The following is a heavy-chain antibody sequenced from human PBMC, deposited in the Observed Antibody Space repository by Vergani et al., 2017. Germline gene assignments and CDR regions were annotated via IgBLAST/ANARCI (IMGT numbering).Heavy chain of an antibody. J-gene: IGHJ5*02. D-gene: IGHD2-2*02. Sequence: QVQLVQSGAEVKKPGASVKVSCKASGYTFTGYYMHWVRQDPGQGLEWMGRINPNRGGTNYAQKFKGRVTMTRDTSISTAYMELSRLRSDDTAVYYCARGAVRVVPAAITRFDPWGQGTLVTVSS. CDR2: INPNRGGT. V-gene: IGHV1-2*06. CDR3: ARGAVRVVPAAITRFDP. CDR1: GYTFTGYY.